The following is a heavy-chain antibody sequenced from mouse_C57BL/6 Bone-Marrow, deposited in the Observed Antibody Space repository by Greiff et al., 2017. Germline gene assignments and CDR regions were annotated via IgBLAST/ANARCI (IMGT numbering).Heavy chain of an antibody. CDR1: GYTFTSYW. Sequence: VQLQQPGAELVKPGASVKMSCKASGYTFTSYWLTWVKQRPGQGLEWIGYIYPGSGSTNYNEKFNSKATLTVDTSSSTAYMQISRLTSEDSAVYNCTSRDYWFAYWGQGTLVTVSA. J-gene: IGHJ3*01. D-gene: IGHD1-1*02. CDR2: IYPGSGST. V-gene: IGHV1-55*01. CDR3: TSRDYWFAY.